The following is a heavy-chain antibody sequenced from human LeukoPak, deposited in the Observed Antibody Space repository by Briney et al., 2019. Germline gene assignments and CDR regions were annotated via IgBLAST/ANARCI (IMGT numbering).Heavy chain of an antibody. CDR3: ARGSNYGDYDQYYFDY. J-gene: IGHJ4*02. CDR1: GYTFTSYG. D-gene: IGHD4-17*01. CDR2: MNPNSGNT. V-gene: IGHV1-8*02. Sequence: ASVKVSCKASGYTFTSYGISWVRQATGQGLEWMGWMNPNSGNTGYAQKFQGRVTMTRNTSISTAYMELSSLRSEDTAVYYCARGSNYGDYDQYYFDYWGQGTLVTVSS.